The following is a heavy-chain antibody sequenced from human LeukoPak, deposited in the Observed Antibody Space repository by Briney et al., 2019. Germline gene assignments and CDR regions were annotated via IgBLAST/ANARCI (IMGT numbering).Heavy chain of an antibody. D-gene: IGHD4-11*01. Sequence: HGESLKISCKGSGYSFTSYWIGWVRQMPGKGLEWMGIIYPGDSDTRYSPSFQGQVTISADKSISTAYLQWSSLKASDTAMYYCARPGRRYSNGAFDIWAKGQWSPSLQ. J-gene: IGHJ3*02. CDR1: GYSFTSYW. CDR2: IYPGDSDT. V-gene: IGHV5-51*01. CDR3: ARPGRRYSNGAFDI.